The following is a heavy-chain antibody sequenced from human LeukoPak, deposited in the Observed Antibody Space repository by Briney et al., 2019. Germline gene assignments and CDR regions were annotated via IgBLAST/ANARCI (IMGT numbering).Heavy chain of an antibody. CDR2: IYYSGST. CDR3: ARSVRRGFNFDS. V-gene: IGHV4-39*01. J-gene: IGHJ4*02. CDR1: GGSISSSSYY. D-gene: IGHD5-12*01. Sequence: PSETLSLTCTVSGGSISSSSYYWGWIRQPPGKGLEWIGSIYYSGSTYYNPSLKSRVTISVDTSKNQFSLKLRSVTAADTAVYYCARSVRRGFNFDSWGQGTLVIVSS.